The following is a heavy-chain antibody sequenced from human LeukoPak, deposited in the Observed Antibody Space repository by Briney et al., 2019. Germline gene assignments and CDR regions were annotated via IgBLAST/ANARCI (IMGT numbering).Heavy chain of an antibody. D-gene: IGHD6-19*01. V-gene: IGHV5-51*01. J-gene: IGHJ4*02. CDR1: GYNFASYW. Sequence: GESLKISCKGSGYNFASYWIGWVRQMPGKGLEWMGIVYPADSDTRYSPSFQGQVTISADKSISTAYLQWSRLKASDTAIYYCARAGNSEGDYWGQGTLVTVSS. CDR3: ARAGNSEGDY. CDR2: VYPADSDT.